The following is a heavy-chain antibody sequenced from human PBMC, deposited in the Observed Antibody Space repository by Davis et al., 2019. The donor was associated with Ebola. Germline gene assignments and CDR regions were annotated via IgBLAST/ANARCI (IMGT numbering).Heavy chain of an antibody. CDR3: TSTTTVKEY. D-gene: IGHD4-17*01. J-gene: IGHJ4*02. CDR1: GFTFSGSA. Sequence: GGSLRLSCAASGFTFSGSAMHWVRQASGKGLEWVGRIRSKANSYATAYAASVKGRFTISRDDSKNTAYLQMNGLKTEDTAVYYCTSTTTVKEYWGQGTLVTVSS. V-gene: IGHV3-73*01. CDR2: IRSKANSYAT.